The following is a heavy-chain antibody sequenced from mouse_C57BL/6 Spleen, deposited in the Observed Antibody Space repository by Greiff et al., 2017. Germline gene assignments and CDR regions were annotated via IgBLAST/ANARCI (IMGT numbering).Heavy chain of an antibody. CDR3: ARGITTVVTGYFDV. D-gene: IGHD1-1*01. V-gene: IGHV1-82*01. CDR1: GYAFSSSW. Sequence: LVESGPELVKPGASVKISCTASGYAFSSSWMNWVKQRPGKGLEWIGRIYPGDGDTNYNGKFKGKATLTAVKSSSTAYMQLSSLTSEDSAVYFCARGITTVVTGYFDVWGTGTTVTVSS. CDR2: IYPGDGDT. J-gene: IGHJ1*03.